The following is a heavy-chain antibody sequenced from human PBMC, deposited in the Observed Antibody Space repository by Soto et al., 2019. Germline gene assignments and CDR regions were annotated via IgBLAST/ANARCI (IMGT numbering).Heavy chain of an antibody. V-gene: IGHV3-74*01. Sequence: EVRLVESGGGLVQPGGSLRLSCAGSGFALSSSWMHWVRQDPGKGLVWVSRINFDGSTTDYADSVRGRFTISRDNAKNTLYLEMNSLRVDDTAVYHCARGPRGWYGFDYWGQGTLVTVSS. CDR2: INFDGSTT. D-gene: IGHD6-19*01. CDR1: GFALSSSW. J-gene: IGHJ4*02. CDR3: ARGPRGWYGFDY.